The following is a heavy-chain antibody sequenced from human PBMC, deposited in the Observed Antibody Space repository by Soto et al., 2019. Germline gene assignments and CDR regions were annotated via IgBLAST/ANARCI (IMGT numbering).Heavy chain of an antibody. J-gene: IGHJ6*02. D-gene: IGHD2-21*02. Sequence: GASVKVSCKASGYTFTGYYMHWVRQAPGQGLEWMGWINPNSGGTNYAQKFQGRVTMTRDTSISTAYMELSRLRSDDTAVYYCARVYCGGDCYPDYYYYYGMDVWGQGTTVTVSS. V-gene: IGHV1-2*02. CDR2: INPNSGGT. CDR3: ARVYCGGDCYPDYYYYYGMDV. CDR1: GYTFTGYY.